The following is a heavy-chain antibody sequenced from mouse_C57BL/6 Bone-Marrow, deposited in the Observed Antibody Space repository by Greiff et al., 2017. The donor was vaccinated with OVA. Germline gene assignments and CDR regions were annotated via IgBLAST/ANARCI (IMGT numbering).Heavy chain of an antibody. CDR3: ARGAY. CDR1: GYAFSKYW. J-gene: IGHJ2*01. V-gene: IGHV1-80*01. CDR2: IYPGDGDI. Sequence: QVQLQQSGAELVKPGASVKISCKASGYAFSKYWMNWVKQRPGKGLEWIGQIYPGDGDINYNGKFKGKATLTADKSSSTAYMQFSSLTSEDSAVYFCARGAYWGQGTTLTVSS.